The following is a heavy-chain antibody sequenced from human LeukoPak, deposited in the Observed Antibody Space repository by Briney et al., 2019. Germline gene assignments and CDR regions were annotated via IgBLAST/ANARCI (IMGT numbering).Heavy chain of an antibody. CDR3: ARDSRAMDY. J-gene: IGHJ4*02. Sequence: SETLSLTCTVSGGSISSSSYYWGWIRQPPGKGLEWIGSIYYSGSTYYNPSPKSRVTISVDTTKNQSPLKLSSVTAADTAVYYCARDSRAMDYWGQGTLVTVSS. CDR1: GGSISSSSYY. CDR2: IYYSGST. V-gene: IGHV4-39*06.